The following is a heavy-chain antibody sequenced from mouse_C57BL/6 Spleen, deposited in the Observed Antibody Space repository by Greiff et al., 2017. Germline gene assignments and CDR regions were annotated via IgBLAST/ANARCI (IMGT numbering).Heavy chain of an antibody. V-gene: IGHV1-64*01. D-gene: IGHD4-1*01. J-gene: IGHJ3*01. CDR2: IHPNSGST. Sequence: VQLQQPGAELVKPGASVKLSCKASGYTFTSYWMHWVKQRPGQGLEWIGMIHPNSGSTNYNEKFKSKATLTVDKSSSTAYMQLSSLTSEDSAVYYCARWLTGTKGFAYWGQGTLVTVSA. CDR3: ARWLTGTKGFAY. CDR1: GYTFTSYW.